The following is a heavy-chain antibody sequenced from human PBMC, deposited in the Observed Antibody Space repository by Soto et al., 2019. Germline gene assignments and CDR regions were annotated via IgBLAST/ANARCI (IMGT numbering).Heavy chain of an antibody. D-gene: IGHD1-1*01. CDR3: ARQRAWNDAFDF. Sequence: LGESLKISCKGSGYSFTTYWIGWVRQMPGKGLEWMGVIYPADSDTRYSPSFQGQVSFSADKSLTTAYLQWNNLKASDTARYYCARQRAWNDAFDFWGQGTLVTVSS. CDR1: GYSFTTYW. CDR2: IYPADSDT. J-gene: IGHJ4*02. V-gene: IGHV5-51*01.